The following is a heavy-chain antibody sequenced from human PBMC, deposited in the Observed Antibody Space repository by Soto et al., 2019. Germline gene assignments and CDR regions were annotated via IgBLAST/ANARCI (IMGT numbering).Heavy chain of an antibody. D-gene: IGHD6-19*01. CDR2: ISYDGSNK. V-gene: IGHV3-30-3*01. CDR1: GFTFSSYA. Sequence: QVQLVESGGGGVKPGRSLRLACAASGFTFSSYAMHWVRQAPGKGLEWVAVISYDGSNKYYADSVKGRFTISRDNSKNTLYLQMNSLRAEDTDVYYCARDSRPQWLTSTHFDYWGQGTLVTVSS. CDR3: ARDSRPQWLTSTHFDY. J-gene: IGHJ4*02.